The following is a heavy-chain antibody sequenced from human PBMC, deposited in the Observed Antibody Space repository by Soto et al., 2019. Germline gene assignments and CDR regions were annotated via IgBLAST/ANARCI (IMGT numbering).Heavy chain of an antibody. J-gene: IGHJ4*02. CDR1: GFTFSSYA. CDR2: ISGSGVST. Sequence: GSLRLSCAASGFTFSSYAMTWVRQAPGKGLEWVSAISGSGVSTYYADSVKGRFTISRDNSKNTLYLRMNSLRAEDTAAYYCAGRSGGRFYFDYWGQGTQVTVSS. CDR3: AGRSGGRFYFDY. D-gene: IGHD6-19*01. V-gene: IGHV3-23*01.